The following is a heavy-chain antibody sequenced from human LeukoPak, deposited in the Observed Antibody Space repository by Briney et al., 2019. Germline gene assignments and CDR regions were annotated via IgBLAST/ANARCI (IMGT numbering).Heavy chain of an antibody. D-gene: IGHD2-21*02. CDR1: GYTFTRYG. J-gene: IGHJ4*02. Sequence: ASVKVSCKASGYTFTRYGVSWVRQAPGQGLEWVGWIGSYNGNTNYAQRLQDRITVTTDTSTSTAYMELSSLRSDDTAMYYCARAGAEVTSHFGSWGQGTLVTVSS. CDR3: ARAGAEVTSHFGS. V-gene: IGHV1-18*01. CDR2: IGSYNGNT.